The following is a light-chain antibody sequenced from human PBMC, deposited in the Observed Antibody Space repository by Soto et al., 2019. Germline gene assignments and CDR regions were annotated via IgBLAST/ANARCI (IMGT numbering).Light chain of an antibody. Sequence: QSALPQPPSASGTPGQRVTISCSGSSSNIGSNYVYWYQQLPGTAPKLLIYRNNQRPSGVPDRVSGSKSGTSASLAISGLRSEDEAEYYCAAWDGSLSGVVFGGGTKVTVL. CDR2: RNN. CDR3: AAWDGSLSGVV. V-gene: IGLV1-47*01. J-gene: IGLJ2*01. CDR1: SSNIGSNY.